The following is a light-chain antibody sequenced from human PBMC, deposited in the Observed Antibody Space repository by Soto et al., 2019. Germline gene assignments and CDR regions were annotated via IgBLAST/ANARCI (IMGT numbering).Light chain of an antibody. Sequence: SALTQPASVAGSLGQSITLSCTGTSSDIAIYNYVSWYQHHPGRVPKLLISEVTNRPSGASDRFSGSKSGNTASLTISGLQADDEADYYCTSFTTSSSLVFGGGTKLTVL. CDR3: TSFTTSSSLV. V-gene: IGLV2-14*01. CDR1: SSDIAIYNY. CDR2: EVT. J-gene: IGLJ2*01.